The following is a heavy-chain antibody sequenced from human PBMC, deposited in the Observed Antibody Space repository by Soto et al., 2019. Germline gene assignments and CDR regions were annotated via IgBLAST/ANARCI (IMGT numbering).Heavy chain of an antibody. Sequence: EVRLLESGGGLIQPGGSLRLSCAASGFTFSSYVMSWVRQAPGTGLEWVSGISGSGTNTYYADSVKGRFTIYRDNSKSTLYLPMTSLRAEDTGDYYCAKDNSPYSGYNSFDYWGEGTLVTVSS. V-gene: IGHV3-23*01. CDR1: GFTFSSYV. J-gene: IGHJ4*02. D-gene: IGHD5-12*01. CDR3: AKDNSPYSGYNSFDY. CDR2: ISGSGTNT.